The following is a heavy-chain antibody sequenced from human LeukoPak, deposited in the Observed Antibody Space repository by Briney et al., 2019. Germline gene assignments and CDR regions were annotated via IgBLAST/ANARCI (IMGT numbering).Heavy chain of an antibody. CDR3: ASNCSSTSCYTRGFAY. Sequence: SQTLSLTCTVSGGSISSGSYYWSWIRQPAGKGLEWIGRIYTSGSTNYNPSLKSRVTISVDTSKNQFSLKLSSVTAADTAVYYCASNCSSTSCYTRGFAYWGQGTLVTVSS. CDR1: GGSISSGSYY. D-gene: IGHD2-2*02. CDR2: IYTSGST. J-gene: IGHJ4*02. V-gene: IGHV4-61*02.